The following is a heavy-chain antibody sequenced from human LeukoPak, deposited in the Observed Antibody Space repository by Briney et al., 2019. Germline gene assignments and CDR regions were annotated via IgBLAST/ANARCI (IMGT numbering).Heavy chain of an antibody. CDR2: VSWISGSI. CDR3: VGRAVTTSRWVPFDP. Sequence: GGSLRLSCAASGFTFEHYAMHWVRQGPGKGLGWVAGVSWISGSIVYADSVKGRFTISRDNAKKSLYLQMNSLRPEDTAIYHCVGRAVTTSRWVPFDPWGQGTLVTVSS. V-gene: IGHV3-9*01. J-gene: IGHJ5*02. D-gene: IGHD4-11*01. CDR1: GFTFEHYA.